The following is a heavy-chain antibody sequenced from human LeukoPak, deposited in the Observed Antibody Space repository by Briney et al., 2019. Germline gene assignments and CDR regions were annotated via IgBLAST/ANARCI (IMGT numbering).Heavy chain of an antibody. CDR3: ARDIRDTRGQYYYNYYMDV. CDR1: GGSISRYY. V-gene: IGHV4-59*01. D-gene: IGHD5-24*01. Sequence: SETLSLTCTVSGGSISRYYWSWIRQPPGKGLEWIGYKDYSGSTNYNRSLKSRVTISVDTSKNQFSLKLSSVTAADTAVYYCARDIRDTRGQYYYNYYMDVWGKGTTVTISS. J-gene: IGHJ6*03. CDR2: KDYSGST.